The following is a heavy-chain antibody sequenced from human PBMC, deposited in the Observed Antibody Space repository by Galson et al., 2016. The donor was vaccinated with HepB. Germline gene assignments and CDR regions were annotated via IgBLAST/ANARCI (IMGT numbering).Heavy chain of an antibody. Sequence: YNPALKSRVSISVDTSKNQVSLTLTAVTAADTAVYYCARVDTMIRGDSMDAWGQGTTVIVSS. CDR3: ARVDTMIRGDSMDA. D-gene: IGHD3-10*01. V-gene: IGHV4-30-2*05. J-gene: IGHJ6*02.